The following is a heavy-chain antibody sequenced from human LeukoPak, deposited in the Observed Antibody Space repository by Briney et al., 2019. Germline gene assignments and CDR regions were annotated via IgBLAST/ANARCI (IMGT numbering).Heavy chain of an antibody. CDR2: INPNSGGT. CDR3: ARDQGDNWNDYYYYYMDV. Sequence: ASVKVSCRASGYTFTGYYMHWVRQAPGQGLGWMGWINPNSGGTNYAQKFQGRVTMTRDTSISTAYMELSRLRSDDTAVYYCARDQGDNWNDYYYYYMDVWGKGTTVTVSS. CDR1: GYTFTGYY. D-gene: IGHD1-1*01. V-gene: IGHV1-2*02. J-gene: IGHJ6*03.